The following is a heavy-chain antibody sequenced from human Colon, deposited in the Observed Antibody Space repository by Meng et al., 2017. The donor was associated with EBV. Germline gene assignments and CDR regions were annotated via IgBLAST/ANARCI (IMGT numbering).Heavy chain of an antibody. Sequence: LTPQEPGRGLLNPSAPPSLTCTVSGGSLDNSDYCWYWIRQPPGKGLEWIGSVRYRGTAYYNPSLTSRVTISVDTSKNQFSLTLSSLTAADTAVYYCARHVYGDSYGFWGQGTLVTVSS. CDR2: VRYRGTA. J-gene: IGHJ4*02. V-gene: IGHV4-39*01. D-gene: IGHD4-17*01. CDR1: GGSLDNSDYC. CDR3: ARHVYGDSYGF.